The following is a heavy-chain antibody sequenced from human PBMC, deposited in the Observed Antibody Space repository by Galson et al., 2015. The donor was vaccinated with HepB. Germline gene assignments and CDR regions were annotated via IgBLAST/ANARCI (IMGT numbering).Heavy chain of an antibody. CDR3: ARDSNYYESSERTPYAFDI. CDR1: GYTFTSYA. Sequence: SVKLSCKASGYTFTSYAMNWVRQAPGQGLEWMGWINTNTGNPTYAHCFTGRFVFSLDTSVSTAYLQISSLKAEYTAVYYCARDSNYYESSERTPYAFDIWGQGTMVTVSS. V-gene: IGHV7-4-1*02. CDR2: INTNTGNP. J-gene: IGHJ3*02. D-gene: IGHD3-22*01.